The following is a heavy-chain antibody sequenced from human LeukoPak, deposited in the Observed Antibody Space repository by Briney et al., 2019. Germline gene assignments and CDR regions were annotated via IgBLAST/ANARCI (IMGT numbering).Heavy chain of an antibody. D-gene: IGHD1-7*01. CDR1: GDSVSINSAA. CDR2: TYYMSKWYN. J-gene: IGHJ5*02. V-gene: IGHV6-1*01. Sequence: SPTLSLTCAISGDSVSINSAAWNWIRQSPSRGLEWLGRTYYMSKWYNDYAVSVKSRITINPETSKNQFSLQLKSVTPEDTAVYYCARSHGNYDNWFDPWGQGTLVTVSS. CDR3: ARSHGNYDNWFDP.